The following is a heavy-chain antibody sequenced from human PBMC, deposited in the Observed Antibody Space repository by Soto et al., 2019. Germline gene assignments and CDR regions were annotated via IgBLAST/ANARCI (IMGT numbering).Heavy chain of an antibody. J-gene: IGHJ6*02. Sequence: GESLKTSCKGSGYSFTRYWIGWVRQMPGKGLEWMGIIYPDESDTRYSPSFQGQVTISADKSISTANLQWRSLRASDTVKYYCARHHYASSGYYNYYYGMDVWGQGTTVTVSS. CDR1: GYSFTRYW. CDR3: ARHHYASSGYYNYYYGMDV. CDR2: IYPDESDT. D-gene: IGHD3-22*01. V-gene: IGHV5-51*01.